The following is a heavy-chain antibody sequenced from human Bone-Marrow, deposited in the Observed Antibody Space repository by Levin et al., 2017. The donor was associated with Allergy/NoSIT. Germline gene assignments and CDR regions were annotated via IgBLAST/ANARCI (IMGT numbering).Heavy chain of an antibody. J-gene: IGHJ6*02. CDR3: AKDGGGYNFWSGYHGSGMDV. Sequence: GESLKISCAASGFTFSNYAMTWVRQAPGKGLEWVSVISGSGDSTHYADSVKGRFTISRDKSKKTVSLQMNGLRTEETAVYYCAKDGGGYNFWSGYHGSGMDVWGQGTTVTVSS. D-gene: IGHD3-3*01. CDR2: ISGSGDST. V-gene: IGHV3-23*01. CDR1: GFTFSNYA.